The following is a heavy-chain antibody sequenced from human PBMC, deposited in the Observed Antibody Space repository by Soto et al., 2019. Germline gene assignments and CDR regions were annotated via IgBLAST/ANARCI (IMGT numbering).Heavy chain of an antibody. Sequence: QVQLQESGPGLVKPSQTLSLTCTVSGGSISSGGYYWSWIRQHPGKSLEWIGYIYYSGSTYYNPSLKSRVTTSVDTSKNQFSPTLSSVIAAATVVYYCASSYYYDSSCYYYPLPFDYWGQGTLVTVST. D-gene: IGHD3-22*01. J-gene: IGHJ4*02. CDR1: GGSISSGGYY. CDR3: ASSYYYDSSCYYYPLPFDY. V-gene: IGHV4-31*03. CDR2: IYYSGST.